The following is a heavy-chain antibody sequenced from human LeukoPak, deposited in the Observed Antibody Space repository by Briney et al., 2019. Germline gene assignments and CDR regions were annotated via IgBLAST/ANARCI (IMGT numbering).Heavy chain of an antibody. CDR2: VDPEDGET. J-gene: IGHJ4*02. CDR1: GYTFTDYY. D-gene: IGHD6-19*01. CDR3: ARGRYSSGWPFDY. Sequence: ATVKISCKVSGYTFTDYYMHWVQQAPGKGLEWMGLVDPEDGETIYAEKFQGRVTITADTSTDTAYMELSSLRSEDTAVYYCARGRYSSGWPFDYWGQGTLVTVSS. V-gene: IGHV1-69-2*01.